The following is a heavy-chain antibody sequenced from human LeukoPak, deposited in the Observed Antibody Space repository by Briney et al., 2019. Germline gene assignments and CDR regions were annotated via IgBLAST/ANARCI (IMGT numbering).Heavy chain of an antibody. CDR2: ISSSSSYV. CDR3: ARVHNYYDSGGYDDY. CDR1: GFTFSSYS. J-gene: IGHJ4*02. V-gene: IGHV3-21*01. D-gene: IGHD3-22*01. Sequence: GGSLRLSCAASGFTFSSYSMNWVRQAPGKGLEWVSSISSSSSYVYYADSVKGRFTISRDNAKNSLYLQVNSLRAEDTAVYYCARVHNYYDSGGYDDYWGQGTLVTVSS.